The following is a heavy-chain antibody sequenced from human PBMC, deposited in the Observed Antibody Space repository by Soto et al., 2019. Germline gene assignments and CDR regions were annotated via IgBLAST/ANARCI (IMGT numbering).Heavy chain of an antibody. Sequence: EVQLLEPGGGLVQPGGSLRLPWAASGFTFSHYAMTWVRQAPGKGLEWVSTMTYSGDSIYYADSVKGRFTISRDNSKNTLYLQMNSLRAEDTAVYYCAKKLHYGSGTYYFYFDYWGQGTLVTVSS. V-gene: IGHV3-23*01. CDR1: GFTFSHYA. CDR2: MTYSGDSI. CDR3: AKKLHYGSGTYYFYFDY. D-gene: IGHD3-10*01. J-gene: IGHJ4*02.